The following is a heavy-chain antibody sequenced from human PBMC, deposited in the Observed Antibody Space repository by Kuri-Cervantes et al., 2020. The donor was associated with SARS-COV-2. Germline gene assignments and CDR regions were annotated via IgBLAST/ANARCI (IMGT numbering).Heavy chain of an antibody. CDR2: TRYDDEKNI. J-gene: IGHJ4*02. V-gene: IGHV3-30*02. Sequence: GGSLRLSCAASGFTFSDFGMHWVRQVPGKGLEWVAFTRYDDEKNIYYGDSVKGRFTISRDNAKNSLYLQMNSLRAEDTAVYYCASDLYDSSGYYFGTDYWGQGTLVTVSS. CDR3: ASDLYDSSGYYFGTDY. CDR1: GFTFSDFG. D-gene: IGHD3-22*01.